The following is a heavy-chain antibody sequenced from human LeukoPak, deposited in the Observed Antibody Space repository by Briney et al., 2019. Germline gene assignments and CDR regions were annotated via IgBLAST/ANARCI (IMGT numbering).Heavy chain of an antibody. J-gene: IGHJ5*02. CDR2: IYTSGST. D-gene: IGHD2/OR15-2a*01. CDR1: GGSISSGSYY. Sequence: SETLSLTCTVSGGSISSGSYYWSWIRQPAGKRLEWIGRIYTSGSTNYNPSLKSRVTISVDTSKNQFSLKLSSVTAADTAVYYCARESNYYFNWFVPWGQGTLVTVSS. V-gene: IGHV4-61*02. CDR3: ARESNYYFNWFVP.